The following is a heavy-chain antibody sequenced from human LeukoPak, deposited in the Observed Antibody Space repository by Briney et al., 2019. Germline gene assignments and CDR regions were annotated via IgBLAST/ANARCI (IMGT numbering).Heavy chain of an antibody. J-gene: IGHJ4*02. V-gene: IGHV3-48*03. CDR2: ISSSGSTI. Sequence: KPGGSLRLSCAASGFTFSSYEMNWVRQAPGKGLEWVSYISSSGSTIYYADSVKGRFTISRDNSKNTLYLQMNSLRAEDTAVYYCARERSRVWDYWGQGTLVTVSS. CDR3: ARERSRVWDY. CDR1: GFTFSSYE. D-gene: IGHD3-16*01.